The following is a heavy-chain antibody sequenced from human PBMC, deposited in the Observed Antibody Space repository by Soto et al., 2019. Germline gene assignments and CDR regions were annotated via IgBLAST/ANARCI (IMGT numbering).Heavy chain of an antibody. Sequence: GGSLRLSCAASGFTFSNSWMHWVRQVSGRGLEWVSRINADGTSTSYADSVKGRFTISRDNAKNTLYLHVNSLRAEDTAVYYCVKVLARGVGVPRFYFDSWGQGALVTVSS. CDR2: INADGTST. D-gene: IGHD2-2*01. CDR1: GFTFSNSW. J-gene: IGHJ4*02. V-gene: IGHV3-74*01. CDR3: VKVLARGVGVPRFYFDS.